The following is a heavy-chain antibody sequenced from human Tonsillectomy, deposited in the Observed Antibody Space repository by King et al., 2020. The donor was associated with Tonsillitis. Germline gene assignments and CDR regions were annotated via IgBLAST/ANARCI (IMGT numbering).Heavy chain of an antibody. J-gene: IGHJ3*02. CDR1: GFTVSSNY. V-gene: IGHV3-53*04. Sequence: VQLVQSGGGLVQTGGSLRLSCAASGFTVSSNYMSWVRQAPGKRLERVSGIYSGGSTYYADSVKGRFTISRHNSKNTLYLQMNSLRAEDTTVYYCARGGYYFSSGYPAAFDIWGQGTMVTVSS. CDR3: ARGGYYFSSGYPAAFDI. CDR2: IYSGGST. D-gene: IGHD3-3*01.